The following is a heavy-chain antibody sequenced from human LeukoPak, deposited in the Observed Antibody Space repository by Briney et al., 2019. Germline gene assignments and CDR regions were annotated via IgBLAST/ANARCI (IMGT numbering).Heavy chain of an antibody. J-gene: IGHJ6*03. CDR2: INPNSGGT. V-gene: IGHV1-2*02. D-gene: IGHD2-2*01. Sequence: ASVKVSCKASGYTFTGYYMHWVRQAPGQGLEWMGWINPNSGGTNYAQKFQGRVTMTRDTSISTAYMELSRLRSDDTAVYYCARSPPYCRSTSCYGLWGLRDYYYYMDVWGKGTTVTVSS. CDR3: ARSPPYCRSTSCYGLWGLRDYYYYMDV. CDR1: GYTFTGYY.